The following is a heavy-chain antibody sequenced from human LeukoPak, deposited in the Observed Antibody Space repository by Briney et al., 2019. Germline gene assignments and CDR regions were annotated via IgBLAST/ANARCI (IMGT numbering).Heavy chain of an antibody. Sequence: SETLSLTCAVYGGSFSGYYWSWIRQPPGKGLEWVGEINHSGSTNYNPSLKSRVAISVDTSKNQFSLKLSSVTAADTAVYYCARFRRAARRVFSSFDYWGQGTLVTVSS. D-gene: IGHD6-6*01. CDR1: GGSFSGYY. V-gene: IGHV4-34*01. CDR3: ARFRRAARRVFSSFDY. J-gene: IGHJ4*02. CDR2: INHSGST.